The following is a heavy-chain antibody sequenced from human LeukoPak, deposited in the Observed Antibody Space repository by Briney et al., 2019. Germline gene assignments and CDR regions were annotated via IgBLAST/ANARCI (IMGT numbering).Heavy chain of an antibody. V-gene: IGHV4-39*07. CDR3: ARERGASNWFDP. CDR2: IYYSGST. CDR1: GGSISSSSYY. J-gene: IGHJ5*02. D-gene: IGHD3-10*01. Sequence: SETLSLTCTVSGGSISSSSYYWGWIRQPPGKGLEWIGSIYYSGSTYYNPSLKSRVTISVDTSKNQFSLKLSSVTAADTAVYYCARERGASNWFDPWGQGTLVTVSS.